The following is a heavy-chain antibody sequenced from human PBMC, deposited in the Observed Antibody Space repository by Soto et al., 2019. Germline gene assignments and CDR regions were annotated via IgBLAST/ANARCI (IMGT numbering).Heavy chain of an antibody. CDR3: ARDTDPVYARSVPHFDY. J-gene: IGHJ4*01. D-gene: IGHD2-8*01. Sequence: ASVKVSCKASGYTFTSYGIGWVRQAPGQGLDWMGWINGYNGDTNYAQKLQGRVTVTTDTSTSTAYMELRSLTSDDTAVYYCARDTDPVYARSVPHFDYWGQGTLVTVSS. CDR1: GYTFTSYG. V-gene: IGHV1-18*04. CDR2: INGYNGDT.